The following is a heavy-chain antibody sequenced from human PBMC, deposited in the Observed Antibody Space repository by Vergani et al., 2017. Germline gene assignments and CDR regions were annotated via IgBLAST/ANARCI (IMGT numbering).Heavy chain of an antibody. CDR3: TRGWYYDSIAYWAY. D-gene: IGHD3-22*01. J-gene: IGHJ4*02. V-gene: IGHV3-74*01. CDR2: INSDGDST. CDR1: GFTFSNYW. Sequence: DVHLAESGGGFFQPGGSLRLSCSASGFTFSNYWMQWVRQAPGKGLMWVSRINSDGDSTSYAQKFQGRVTMTRDTSTSTVYMELSSLRSEDTAVYYCTRGWYYDSIAYWAYWGQGTLVTVSS.